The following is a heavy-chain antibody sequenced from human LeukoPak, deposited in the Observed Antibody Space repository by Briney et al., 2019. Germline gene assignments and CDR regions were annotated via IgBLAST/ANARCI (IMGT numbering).Heavy chain of an antibody. J-gene: IGHJ3*02. CDR2: IRYDGSNK. V-gene: IGHV3-33*01. CDR3: AREARYGSGRLNDAFDI. Sequence: GGSLRLSCAASGFTFSSYGMHRVRQAPGKGLEWVAVIRYDGSNKYYADSVKGRFTISRDNARNTVYLQMNSLRAEDTAVYYCAREARYGSGRLNDAFDIWGQGTMVTVSS. CDR1: GFTFSSYG. D-gene: IGHD3-10*01.